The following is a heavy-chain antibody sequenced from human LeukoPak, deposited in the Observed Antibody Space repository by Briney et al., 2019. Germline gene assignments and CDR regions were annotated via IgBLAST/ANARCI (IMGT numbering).Heavy chain of an antibody. CDR2: TYFRSKRLY. Sequence: PSQTLSLTCAISGDGVSSNNVAWNWIRLSPSRGLEWLGRTYFRSKRLYDYASSVKSRIIVNADTSTNQFSLQLKSMTPEDTAVYYCARSVRSHYSHYYGMDVWGRGTTVIVSA. D-gene: IGHD2-8*01. CDR1: GDGVSSNNVA. J-gene: IGHJ6*04. V-gene: IGHV6-1*01. CDR3: ARSVRSHYSHYYGMDV.